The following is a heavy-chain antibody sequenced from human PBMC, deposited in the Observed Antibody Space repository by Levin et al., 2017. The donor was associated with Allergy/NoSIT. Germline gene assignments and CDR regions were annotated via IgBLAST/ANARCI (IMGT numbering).Heavy chain of an antibody. CDR3: ATGQQLGGWVDT. CDR2: INPNIGNT. J-gene: IGHJ5*02. Sequence: GASVKVSCEASGYTFTGYYIQWVRQAPGQGLQWMGRINPNIGNTNYAQKFQGRVTMTWDTSISTAYMELSRLTSDDTAIYYCATGQQLGGWVDTWGQGTLVTVSS. D-gene: IGHD6-13*01. CDR1: GYTFTGYY. V-gene: IGHV1-2*06.